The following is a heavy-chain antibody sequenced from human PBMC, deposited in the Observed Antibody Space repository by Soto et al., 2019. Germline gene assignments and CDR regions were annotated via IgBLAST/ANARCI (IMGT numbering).Heavy chain of an antibody. CDR3: SRDFDSSGYYGPVEAFEM. V-gene: IGHV3-21*03. CDR2: ISSSTTYI. J-gene: IGHJ3*02. CDR1: RFTFSSYT. Sequence: EVQLVESGGGLVKPGGSLRLSCSASRFTFSSYTMNWVRQAPGKGLEWVSSISSSTTYIYYADSVKGRFTISRDTAKNSLYLQVNSLGAEDTAVYYCSRDFDSSGYYGPVEAFEMWGQGTMVIVSS. D-gene: IGHD3-22*01.